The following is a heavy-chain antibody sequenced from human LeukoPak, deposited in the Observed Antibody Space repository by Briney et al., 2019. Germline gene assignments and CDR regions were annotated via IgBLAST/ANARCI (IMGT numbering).Heavy chain of an antibody. D-gene: IGHD3-22*01. Sequence: TSETLSLTCTVSGGSIRSTNYYWSWIRQDPAKGLEWIGYIYHSGSTYYNPSLKSRVTISLDTSKNQFSLKLRSVTAADTAVYYCTRANYYDSTGYLPVVYPSDYWGQGTLVTVSS. CDR3: TRANYYDSTGYLPVVYPSDY. CDR1: GGSIRSTNYY. J-gene: IGHJ4*02. V-gene: IGHV4-31*03. CDR2: IYHSGST.